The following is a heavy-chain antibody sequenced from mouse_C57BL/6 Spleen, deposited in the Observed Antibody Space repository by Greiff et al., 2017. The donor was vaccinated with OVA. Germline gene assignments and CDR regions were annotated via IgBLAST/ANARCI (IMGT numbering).Heavy chain of an antibody. CDR1: GFTFSDYY. D-gene: IGHD2-4*01. J-gene: IGHJ3*01. V-gene: IGHV5-12*01. CDR2: ISNGGGST. CDR3: ARPLYYDYDGGFAY. Sequence: EVQLVESGGGLVQPGGSLKLSCAASGFTFSDYYMYWVRQTPEKRLEWVAYISNGGGSTYYPDTVKGRFTISRDNAKNTLYLQMSRLKSEDTAMYYCARPLYYDYDGGFAYWGQGTLVTVSA.